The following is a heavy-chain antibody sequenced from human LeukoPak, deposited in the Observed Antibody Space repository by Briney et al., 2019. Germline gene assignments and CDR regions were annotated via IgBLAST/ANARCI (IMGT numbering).Heavy chain of an antibody. CDR1: GFTFSSYG. CDR2: ISYDGINK. D-gene: IGHD5-18*01. CDR3: AKPRSGYSYDNPGFFFDPDSGDY. Sequence: PGRSLRLSCAASGFTFSSYGMHWVRQAPGKGLEWVAVISYDGINKYYADSVKGRFTISRDNSKNTLYLQMNSLRAEDTAVYYCAKPRSGYSYDNPGFFFDPDSGDYWGQGTLVTVSS. J-gene: IGHJ4*02. V-gene: IGHV3-30*18.